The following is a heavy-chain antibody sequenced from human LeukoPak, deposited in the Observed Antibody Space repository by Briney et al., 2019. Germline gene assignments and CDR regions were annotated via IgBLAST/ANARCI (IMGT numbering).Heavy chain of an antibody. J-gene: IGHJ4*02. CDR1: GFTFSSYA. Sequence: GGSLSLSCAASGFTFSSYAMSWVRQAPGRGLEWGSAISGRGGTTHYADSVKGRFPISRDNAKNTLYLQMNSLRAEDTAEYYCAKDPDIVVVPAVLSGGNYFDYGGQGTLVTVSS. CDR3: AKDPDIVVVPAVLSGGNYFDY. CDR2: ISGRGGTT. V-gene: IGHV3-23*01. D-gene: IGHD2-2*01.